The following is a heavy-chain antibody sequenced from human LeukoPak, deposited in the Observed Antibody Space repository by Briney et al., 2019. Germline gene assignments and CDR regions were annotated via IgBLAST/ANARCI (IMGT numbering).Heavy chain of an antibody. D-gene: IGHD3-10*01. Sequence: PSETLSLTCTVSGGSISSYYWSWIRQPPGKGLEWIGYIYYSGSTNYNPSLKSRVTISVDTSKNQFSLKLSSVTAADTAVYYCARRGRITMVRGVKFYYYYMDVWGKGTTVTISS. CDR1: GGSISSYY. CDR3: ARRGRITMVRGVKFYYYYMDV. V-gene: IGHV4-59*12. J-gene: IGHJ6*03. CDR2: IYYSGST.